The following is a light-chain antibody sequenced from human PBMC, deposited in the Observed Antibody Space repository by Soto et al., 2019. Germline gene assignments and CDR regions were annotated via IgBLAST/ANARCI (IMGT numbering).Light chain of an antibody. CDR2: CAS. CDR3: QQYGSSPLLT. V-gene: IGKV3-20*01. J-gene: IGKJ4*02. Sequence: EIVLTQSPGTLSVSPGETATLSCRASQSVSTNYLAWYQQKPGQAPRLLIYCASTKATGIPDRFSGSGSGTDFTLTISRLEPEDIAVYYCQQYGSSPLLTFGGGTKVEIK. CDR1: QSVSTNY.